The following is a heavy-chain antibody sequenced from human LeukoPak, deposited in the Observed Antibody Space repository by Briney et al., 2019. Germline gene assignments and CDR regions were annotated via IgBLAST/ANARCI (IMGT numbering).Heavy chain of an antibody. J-gene: IGHJ4*02. Sequence: GGSLRLSCESSGFIFSSYAMSWVRQAAGKGLEWVSAISGSGGTTFYADSVKGRFTISRDNSKNTLYVEMNSLRAEDTAVYYCAKGIWWIQIDYWGQGTLVTVSS. V-gene: IGHV3-23*01. CDR1: GFIFSSYA. CDR2: ISGSGGTT. CDR3: AKGIWWIQIDY. D-gene: IGHD5-18*01.